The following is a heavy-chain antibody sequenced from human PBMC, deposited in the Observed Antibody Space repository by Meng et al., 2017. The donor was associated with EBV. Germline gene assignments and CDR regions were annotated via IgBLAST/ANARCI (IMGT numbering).Heavy chain of an antibody. J-gene: IGHJ5*02. CDR2: INPNSGGT. Sequence: QTGQSGAGVKKPGASVKVSCKASGYTFTGYYMHWVRQAPGQGLEWMGRINPNSGGTNYAQKFQGRVTMTRDTSISTAYMELSRLRSDDTAVYYCAKGADLAAAGTFWFDPWGQGTLVTVSS. CDR1: GYTFTGYY. V-gene: IGHV1-2*06. CDR3: AKGADLAAAGTFWFDP. D-gene: IGHD6-13*01.